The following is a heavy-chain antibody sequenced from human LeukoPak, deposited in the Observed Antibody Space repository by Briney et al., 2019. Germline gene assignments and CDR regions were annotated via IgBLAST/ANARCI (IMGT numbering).Heavy chain of an antibody. CDR3: TRTYDSSAYFPY. Sequence: GGSLRLSCAAPGFTFSGSAMHWVRQASGKGLEWIGRIRSEANSYSTAYAASVEGTFTISRDDSKNTAYLQMNSLKTEDTAVYYCTRTYDSSAYFPYWGQGTLVTVSS. CDR1: GFTFSGSA. CDR2: IRSEANSYST. J-gene: IGHJ4*02. V-gene: IGHV3-73*01. D-gene: IGHD3-22*01.